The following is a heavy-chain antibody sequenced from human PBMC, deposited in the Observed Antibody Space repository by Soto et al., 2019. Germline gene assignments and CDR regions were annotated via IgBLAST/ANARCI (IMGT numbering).Heavy chain of an antibody. CDR3: AKLTHRTTMREFDY. CDR2: ISGSGGST. CDR1: GFTFSSYA. V-gene: IGHV3-23*01. D-gene: IGHD4-17*01. J-gene: IGHJ4*02. Sequence: EVQLLESGGGLVQPGGSLRLSCAASGFTFSSYAMSWVRQAPGKGLEWVSAISGSGGSTYYADSVKGRFTISRDNSKNTRYLQMNSLRAEDTAVYYWAKLTHRTTMREFDYWGQGTLVTVSS.